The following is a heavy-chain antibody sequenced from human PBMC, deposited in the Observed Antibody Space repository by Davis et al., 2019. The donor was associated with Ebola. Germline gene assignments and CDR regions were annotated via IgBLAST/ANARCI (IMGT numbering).Heavy chain of an antibody. CDR2: IVVGSGNT. CDR1: GFTFTSSA. D-gene: IGHD3-16*01. J-gene: IGHJ5*02. V-gene: IGHV1-58*02. Sequence: SVKVSCKASGFTFTSSAMQWVRQARGQRLEWIGWIVVGSGNTNYAQKFQGRVPMTRNTSISTAYMELSSLRSEDTAVYYCARGPALSVTRGKGWFDPWGQGTLVTVSS. CDR3: ARGPALSVTRGKGWFDP.